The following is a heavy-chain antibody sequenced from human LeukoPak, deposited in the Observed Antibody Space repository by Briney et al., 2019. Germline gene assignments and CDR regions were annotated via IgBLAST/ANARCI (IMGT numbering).Heavy chain of an antibody. D-gene: IGHD3-10*01. CDR2: LSSSGSTR. J-gene: IGHJ6*03. V-gene: IGHV3-11*04. CDR1: GFTFSDYY. CDR3: ARDITPYYYTDV. Sequence: GGSLRLSCAASGFTFSDYYMNWIRQAPGKGLEWVSYLSSSGSTRYYADSVKGRFTISRDNAKNSLYLQMNSLRAEDTAVYYCARDITPYYYTDVWGKGTTVTVSS.